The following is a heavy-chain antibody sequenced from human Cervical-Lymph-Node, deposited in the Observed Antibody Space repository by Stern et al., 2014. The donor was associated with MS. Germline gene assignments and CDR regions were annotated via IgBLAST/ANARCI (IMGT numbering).Heavy chain of an antibody. V-gene: IGHV4-39*01. Sequence: QLVESGPGLVKPSETLSLTCTVSGGSISSSSYYWGWIRQPPGKGLEWIGSIYYSGRTYYNPSLKSRVTISVDTSKTQFSLNLTFVTAADTAVYYCARQPLTYYYYGMDVWGQGTTVTVSS. J-gene: IGHJ6*02. CDR2: IYYSGRT. CDR1: GGSISSSSYY. CDR3: ARQPLTYYYYGMDV.